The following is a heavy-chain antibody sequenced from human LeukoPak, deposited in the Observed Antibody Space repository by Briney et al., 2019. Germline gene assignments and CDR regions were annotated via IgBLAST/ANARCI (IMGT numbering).Heavy chain of an antibody. J-gene: IGHJ6*02. CDR3: ARDGGSYLREYYYYYGMDV. D-gene: IGHD1-26*01. CDR2: SIPIFGTA. Sequence: SVNVSCKASVCTFICYAISWVRQPPAQGVEWMGGSIPIFGTANYAQKCKGRVTITADESTSTAYMELSSLRSEDTAVYYCARDGGSYLREYYYYYGMDVGGQGTTVTVS. CDR1: VCTFICYA. V-gene: IGHV1-69*13.